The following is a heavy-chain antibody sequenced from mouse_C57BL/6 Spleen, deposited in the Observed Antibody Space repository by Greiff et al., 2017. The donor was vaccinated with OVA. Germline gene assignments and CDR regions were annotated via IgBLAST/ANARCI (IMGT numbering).Heavy chain of an antibody. J-gene: IGHJ2*01. D-gene: IGHD1-1*01. V-gene: IGHV8-8*01. CDR1: GFSLSTFGMG. CDR3: ARIGYYGSSYDYFDY. Sequence: QVTLKESGPGILQPSQTLSLTCSFSGFSLSTFGMGVGWIRQPSGKGLEWLAHIWWDDDKYYNPALKSRLTIYTDTSKNQVVLKIANVDTADTATYDCARIGYYGSSYDYFDYWGQGTTLTVSS. CDR2: IWWDDDK.